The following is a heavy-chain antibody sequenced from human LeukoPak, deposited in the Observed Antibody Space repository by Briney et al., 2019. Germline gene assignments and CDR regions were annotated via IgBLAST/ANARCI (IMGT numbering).Heavy chain of an antibody. CDR1: GFTFIKSW. D-gene: IGHD6-19*01. Sequence: PGGSLRLSCAASGFTFIKSWMSWVRQAPGKGLEWVGRIKSKNDGETTDYGAPVKGRFTISRDDSKNTVYLQMNSLKTEDTAMYFCVAKSSGYSSAGYVFFGYGGRGPRVTVSP. CDR2: IKSKNDGETT. CDR3: VAKSSGYSSAGYVFFGY. J-gene: IGHJ1*01. V-gene: IGHV3-15*07.